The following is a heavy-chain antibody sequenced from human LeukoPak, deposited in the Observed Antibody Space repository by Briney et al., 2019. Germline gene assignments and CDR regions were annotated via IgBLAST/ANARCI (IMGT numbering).Heavy chain of an antibody. CDR3: AIILQRVAVADNFDY. Sequence: VXXSXXXSGYTLTELSMHWVRQAPGKGREWMXXXDPEDGETIYAQKFQGRVTMTEDTSTDTAYMELSSLRSEDTAVYYCAIILQRVAVADNFDYWGQGTLVTVSS. V-gene: IGHV1-24*01. CDR2: XDPEDGET. J-gene: IGHJ4*02. D-gene: IGHD6-19*01. CDR1: GYTLTELS.